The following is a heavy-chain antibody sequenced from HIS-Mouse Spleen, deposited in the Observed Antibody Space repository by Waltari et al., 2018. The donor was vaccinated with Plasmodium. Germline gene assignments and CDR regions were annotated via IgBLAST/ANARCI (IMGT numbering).Heavy chain of an antibody. J-gene: IGHJ4*02. CDR3: ATKGGSSSDY. V-gene: IGHV1-2*02. CDR2: INPNSGGT. D-gene: IGHD6-6*01. CDR1: GYTFTGYY. Sequence: QVQLVQSGAEVKKPGASVKVSCKASGYTFTGYYMHWVRQAPGQGLEWVGWINPNSGGTNYAQEFQGRVTRTRDTSSSTAYMELSRLRSDDTAVYYCATKGGSSSDYWGQGTLVTVSS.